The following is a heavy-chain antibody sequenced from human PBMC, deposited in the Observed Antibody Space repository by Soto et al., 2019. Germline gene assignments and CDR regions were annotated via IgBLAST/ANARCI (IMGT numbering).Heavy chain of an antibody. D-gene: IGHD2-15*01. CDR1: GGSISSYY. CDR2: IYTSGST. Sequence: SETLSRTCTVSGGSISSYYWSWIRQPAGKGLEWIGRIYTSGSTNYNPSLKSRVTMSVDTSKNQFSLKLSSVTAADTAVYYCARDSHLGYCSGGSCYGGYYYGMDVWGQGTTVTVSS. V-gene: IGHV4-4*07. CDR3: ARDSHLGYCSGGSCYGGYYYGMDV. J-gene: IGHJ6*02.